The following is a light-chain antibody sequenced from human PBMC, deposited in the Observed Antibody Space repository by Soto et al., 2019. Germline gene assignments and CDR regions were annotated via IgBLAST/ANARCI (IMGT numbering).Light chain of an antibody. J-gene: IGKJ4*01. CDR2: AAS. CDR1: QGISSY. Sequence: DIQMTQSPSSLSASVGDRVTITCRASQGISSYLAWYQQKPGKVPKLLIYAASTLQSGVPSRFSGSGSGTDFTLTSSSLQPEDVATCYCQKYNSALTFGGGTKVEIK. CDR3: QKYNSALT. V-gene: IGKV1-27*01.